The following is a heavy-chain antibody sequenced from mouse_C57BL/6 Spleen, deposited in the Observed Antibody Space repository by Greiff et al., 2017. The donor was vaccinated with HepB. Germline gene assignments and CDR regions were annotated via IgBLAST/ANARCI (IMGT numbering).Heavy chain of an antibody. J-gene: IGHJ3*01. D-gene: IGHD2-4*01. V-gene: IGHV1-53*01. CDR3: ARSTMITRAWFAY. CDR1: GYTFTSYW. CDR2: INPSNGGT. Sequence: VQLKQPGTELVKPGASVKLSCKASGYTFTSYWMHWVKQRPGQGLEWIGNINPSNGGTNYNEKFKSKATLTVDKSSSTAYMQLSSLTSEDSAVYYCARSTMITRAWFAYWGQGTLVTVSA.